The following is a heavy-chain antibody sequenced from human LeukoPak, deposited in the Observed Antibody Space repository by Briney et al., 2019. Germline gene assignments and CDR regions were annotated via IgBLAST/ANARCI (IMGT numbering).Heavy chain of an antibody. Sequence: SVTVSCKASGGTFSNYAIIWVRQAPGQGLEWMGGIIPIFRTANYAQKFQGRVTITADESTSTAYMELSSLRSEDTAVYYCARDTLDKWNDQDGDDWGQGTLVTVSS. J-gene: IGHJ4*02. CDR3: ARDTLDKWNDQDGDD. CDR2: IIPIFRTA. D-gene: IGHD1-20*01. V-gene: IGHV1-69*13. CDR1: GGTFSNYA.